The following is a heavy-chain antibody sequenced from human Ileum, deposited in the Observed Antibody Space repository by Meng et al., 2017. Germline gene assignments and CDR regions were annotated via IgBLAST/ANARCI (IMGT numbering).Heavy chain of an antibody. Sequence: QDQLVQSGAAVKKPGASVKVSCKASGYTFTRYAMHWVRQAPGQRLEWMGWINTGNGDAKYSQRFQGRVTITRDTSASTVYMELSSLRSEDTTVYYCARGHQNYDILTGSYWGQGTLVTVSS. CDR2: INTGNGDA. CDR1: GYTFTRYA. V-gene: IGHV1-3*04. CDR3: ARGHQNYDILTGSY. J-gene: IGHJ4*02. D-gene: IGHD3-9*01.